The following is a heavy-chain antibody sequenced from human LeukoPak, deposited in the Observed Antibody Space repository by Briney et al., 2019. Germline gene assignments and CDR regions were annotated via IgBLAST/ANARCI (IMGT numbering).Heavy chain of an antibody. CDR3: ARDLSGPLDY. CDR1: GFTVSHNY. CDR2: IYSGGST. J-gene: IGHJ4*02. D-gene: IGHD5-12*01. V-gene: IGHV3-66*01. Sequence: GRSLRLSCAASGFTVSHNYMSWVRQAPGKGLEWVSVIYSGGSTNYADSVKGRFTISRDNSKNTLYLQMNSLRAEDTAVYYCARDLSGPLDYWGQGTLVTVSS.